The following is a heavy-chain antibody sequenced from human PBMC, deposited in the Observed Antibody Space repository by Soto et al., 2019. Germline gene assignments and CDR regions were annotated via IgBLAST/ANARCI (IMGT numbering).Heavy chain of an antibody. V-gene: IGHV4-34*01. Sequence: QVQLQQWGAGLLKPSETLSLTCAVYGGSFSGYYWSWIRQPPGKGLEWIGEINHSGSTNYNPSLKSRVTISVDTSKNQFSLQLSSVTAADTAVYYCARGRYYGDYAHDYWGQGTLVTVSS. D-gene: IGHD4-17*01. CDR2: INHSGST. CDR1: GGSFSGYY. J-gene: IGHJ4*02. CDR3: ARGRYYGDYAHDY.